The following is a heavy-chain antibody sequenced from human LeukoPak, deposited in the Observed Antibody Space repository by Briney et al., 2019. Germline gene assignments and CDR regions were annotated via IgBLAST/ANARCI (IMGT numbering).Heavy chain of an antibody. CDR2: ISSSSTNT. V-gene: IGHV3-21*04. CDR1: GFTFSSYE. Sequence: GGSLRLSCAASGFTFSSYEMNWVRQAPGKGLEWVSSISSSSTNTYYADSVKGRFAISRDNAKNSLYIQMSGLTAEDTAVYHCARTIRARPNNGRFSYYFDYWGRESWSSSPQ. D-gene: IGHD1-26*01. CDR3: ARTIRARPNNGRFSYYFDY. J-gene: IGHJ4*02.